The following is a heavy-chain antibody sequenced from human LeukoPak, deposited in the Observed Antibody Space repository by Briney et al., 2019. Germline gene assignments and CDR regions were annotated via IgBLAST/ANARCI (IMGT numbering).Heavy chain of an antibody. CDR3: ARGIPKRDYSSSWYPDAFDI. D-gene: IGHD6-13*01. CDR2: INHSGST. CDR1: GGSSSGYY. Sequence: SETLSLTCAVYGGSSSGYYWSWIRQPPGKGLEWIGEINHSGSTNYNPSLKSRVTISVDTSKNQFSLKLSSVTAADTAVYYCARGIPKRDYSSSWYPDAFDIWGQGTMVTVSS. V-gene: IGHV4-34*01. J-gene: IGHJ3*02.